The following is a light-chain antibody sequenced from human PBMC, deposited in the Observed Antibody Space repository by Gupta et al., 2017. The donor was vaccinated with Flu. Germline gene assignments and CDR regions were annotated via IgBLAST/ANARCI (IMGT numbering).Light chain of an antibody. J-gene: IGLJ2*01. CDR1: SSNIGAVYA. CDR3: QSYDSSLSGHVV. CDR2: GNS. V-gene: IGLV1-40*01. Sequence: QSVLTQPPSVSGAPGQRVTISCTGSSSNIGAVYAVHWYQQLPGTAPKLLIYGNSNRPSGVPDRFSGSKSGTSASLAITGLQAEDEADYYCQSYDSSLSGHVVFGGGTKLTVL.